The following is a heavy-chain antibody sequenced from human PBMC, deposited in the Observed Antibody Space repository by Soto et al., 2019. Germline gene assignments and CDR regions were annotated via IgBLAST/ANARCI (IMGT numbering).Heavy chain of an antibody. J-gene: IGHJ4*02. CDR3: ARAYCGYADY. V-gene: IGHV4-59*01. D-gene: IGHD5-12*01. CDR1: GGSISSCY. CDR2: IYYSGNT. Sequence: PSETLSLTCTVSGGSISSCYWSWIRQPPGKGLKWIGYIYYSGNTNYNPSIKSRVNISVDTSKNQLSLKLSSVTAADKAVYYCARAYCGYADYWGQGALVTVSS.